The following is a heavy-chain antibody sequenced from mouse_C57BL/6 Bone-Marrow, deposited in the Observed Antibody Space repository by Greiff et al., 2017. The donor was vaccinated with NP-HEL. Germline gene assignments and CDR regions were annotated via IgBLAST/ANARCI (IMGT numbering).Heavy chain of an antibody. CDR3: ARKGLYWYFDV. V-gene: IGHV5-2*01. D-gene: IGHD2-4*01. J-gene: IGHJ1*03. Sequence: EVQRVESGGGLVQPGESLKLSCESNEYEFPSHDMSWVRKTPEKRLELVAAINSDGGSPYYPDTMERRFIISRDNTKKTLYLQKSSLRSEDTALYYCARKGLYWYFDVWGTGTTVTVSS. CDR2: INSDGGSP. CDR1: EYEFPSHD.